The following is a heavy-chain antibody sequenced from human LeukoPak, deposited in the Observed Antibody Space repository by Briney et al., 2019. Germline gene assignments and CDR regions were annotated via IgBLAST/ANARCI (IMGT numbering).Heavy chain of an antibody. CDR2: INPNSGGT. V-gene: IGHV1-2*02. J-gene: IGHJ4*02. Sequence: ASVKVSCKASGYTFTGYYMHWVRQAPGQGLEWMGWINPNSGGTNYAQKFQGRVTMTRDTSISTVYMELSRLRSDDTAVYYCARSHPPYSSSWIYFDYWGQGTLVTVSS. CDR3: ARSHPPYSSSWIYFDY. D-gene: IGHD6-13*01. CDR1: GYTFTGYY.